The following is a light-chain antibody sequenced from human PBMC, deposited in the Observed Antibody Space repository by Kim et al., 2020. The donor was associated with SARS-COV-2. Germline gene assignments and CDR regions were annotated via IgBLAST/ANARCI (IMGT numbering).Light chain of an antibody. CDR3: QQHNGY. CDR1: QSITSG. Sequence: DIQMTQSPSTLSASVGDTVTITCRASQSITSGLAWYQQKPGKVPKLLIYLVSNLDSGVPSRFSGSGSGTQFTLTISSLQPDDFATYYCQQHNGYFGGGTKMDIK. CDR2: LVS. J-gene: IGKJ4*01. V-gene: IGKV1-5*01.